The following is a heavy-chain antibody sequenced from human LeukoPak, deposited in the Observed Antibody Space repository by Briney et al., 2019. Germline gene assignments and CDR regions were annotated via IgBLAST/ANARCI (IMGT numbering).Heavy chain of an antibody. Sequence: GGSLRLSCAASGFTVSSNYMSWVRQAPGKGLEWVSVIYSGGSTHYADSVKSRFTISRDNSKNTLYLQMNCLRAEDTAVYYCAREKNYDFWSGYYWNAFDIWGQGTMVTVSS. CDR3: AREKNYDFWSGYYWNAFDI. CDR2: IYSGGST. V-gene: IGHV3-66*02. D-gene: IGHD3-3*01. CDR1: GFTVSSNY. J-gene: IGHJ3*02.